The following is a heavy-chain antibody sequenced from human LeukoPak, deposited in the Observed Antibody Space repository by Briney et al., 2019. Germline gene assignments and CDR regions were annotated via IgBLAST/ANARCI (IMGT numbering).Heavy chain of an antibody. CDR3: ARDPLGYNWNYFSDY. D-gene: IGHD1-7*01. Sequence: KTGGSLRLSCAASGFTFSSYSMNWVRQAPGKGLEWVSSISSSSSYIYYADSVKGRFTISRDNAKNSLYLQMNSLRAEDTAVYYCARDPLGYNWNYFSDYWGQGTLVTVSS. V-gene: IGHV3-21*01. CDR1: GFTFSSYS. J-gene: IGHJ4*02. CDR2: ISSSSSYI.